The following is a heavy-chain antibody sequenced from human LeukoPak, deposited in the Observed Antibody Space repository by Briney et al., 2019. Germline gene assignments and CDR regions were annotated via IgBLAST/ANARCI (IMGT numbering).Heavy chain of an antibody. CDR3: STQWLVSDAFDI. V-gene: IGHV3-48*03. D-gene: IGHD6-19*01. J-gene: IGHJ3*02. Sequence: GGSLRLSCAASGFTFSSYEMNWVRQAPGKGLEWGSYINSSGSTIYYADSVKGRFTISRDNAKNSLYLQMNSLRAADTAVYYCSTQWLVSDAFDIWGQGTMVTVSS. CDR1: GFTFSSYE. CDR2: INSSGSTI.